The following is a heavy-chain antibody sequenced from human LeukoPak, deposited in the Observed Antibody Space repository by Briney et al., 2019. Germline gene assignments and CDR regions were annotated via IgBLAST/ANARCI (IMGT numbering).Heavy chain of an antibody. CDR2: IYSGGST. J-gene: IGHJ4*02. CDR3: ARDLGYYYDSSGSRSSLFGVDY. V-gene: IGHV3-66*01. Sequence: QPGGSLRLSCAASGFTVSSNYMSWVRQAPGKGLEWVSVIYSGGSTYYADSVKGRFTISRDNSKNTLYLQMNSLRAEDTAVYYCARDLGYYYDSSGSRSSLFGVDYWGQGTLVTVSS. D-gene: IGHD3-22*01. CDR1: GFTVSSNY.